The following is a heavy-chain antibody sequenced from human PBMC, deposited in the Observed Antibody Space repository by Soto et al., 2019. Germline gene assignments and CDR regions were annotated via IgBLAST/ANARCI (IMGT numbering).Heavy chain of an antibody. CDR2: ISSSSSYI. V-gene: IGHV3-21*01. CDR3: AREGKGTTYPSHFDY. Sequence: EVQLVESGGGLVKPGGSLRLSCAASGFTFSSYSMNWVRQAPGKGLEWVSSISSSSSYIYYADSVKGRFTISRDNAKNSLYLQMNSLRAEDTAVYYCAREGKGTTYPSHFDYWGQGTLVTVSS. CDR1: GFTFSSYS. J-gene: IGHJ4*02. D-gene: IGHD1-1*01.